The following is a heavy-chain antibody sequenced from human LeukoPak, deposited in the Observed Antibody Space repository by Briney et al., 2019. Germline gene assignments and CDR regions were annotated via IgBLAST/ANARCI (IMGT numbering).Heavy chain of an antibody. CDR1: GFTFSSYA. V-gene: IGHV3-23*01. Sequence: GGSLRLSCAASGFTFSSYAMSWVRQAPGKGLEWVSAISGSGGSTYYADSVKGRFTISRDNSKNTLYLQMDSLGAEDSAVFYCAKGGWGVPTARGLDYWGQGTLVTVS. CDR3: AKGGWGVPTARGLDY. CDR2: ISGSGGST. J-gene: IGHJ4*02. D-gene: IGHD2-2*01.